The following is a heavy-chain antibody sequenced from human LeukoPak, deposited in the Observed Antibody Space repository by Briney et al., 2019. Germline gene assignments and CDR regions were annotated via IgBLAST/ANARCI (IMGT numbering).Heavy chain of an antibody. CDR3: ARSFRGYPHRFDP. D-gene: IGHD3-22*01. V-gene: IGHV4-30-4*01. Sequence: PSQTLSLTCTVSGGSISSGDYYWSWIRQPPGKGLEWIGYIYYSGSTYYNPSLKSRVTISVDTSKNQFSLKLGSVTAADTAVYYCARSFRGYPHRFDPWGQGTLVTVSS. CDR1: GGSISSGDYY. J-gene: IGHJ5*02. CDR2: IYYSGST.